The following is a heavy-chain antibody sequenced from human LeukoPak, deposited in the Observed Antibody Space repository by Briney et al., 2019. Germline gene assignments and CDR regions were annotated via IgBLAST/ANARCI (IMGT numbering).Heavy chain of an antibody. CDR3: ARGSFWSGYFNFDY. CDR1: GGSISSSSYY. J-gene: IGHJ4*02. CDR2: IYYSGST. Sequence: ASETLSLTCTVSGGSISSSSYYWGWIRQPPGQGLEWIGSIYYSGSTYYNPSLKSRVTISVDTSKNQFSLKLSSVTAADTAVYYCARGSFWSGYFNFDYWGQGTLVTVSS. D-gene: IGHD3-3*01. V-gene: IGHV4-39*01.